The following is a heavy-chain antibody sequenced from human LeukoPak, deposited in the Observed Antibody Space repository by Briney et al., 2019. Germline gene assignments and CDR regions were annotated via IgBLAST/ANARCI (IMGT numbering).Heavy chain of an antibody. CDR1: GFTFSNYW. J-gene: IGHJ2*01. V-gene: IGHV3-74*01. D-gene: IGHD4-17*01. CDR3: ARGGYGAYYFDL. CDR2: INSDGIRT. Sequence: GGSLRLSCAASGFTFSNYWMHWVRQAPGKGLVWVSRINSDGIRTNYADSVKGRFTISKDNAENTLYLQMNSLRAEDTAVYYCARGGYGAYYFDLWGRGTLVTVSS.